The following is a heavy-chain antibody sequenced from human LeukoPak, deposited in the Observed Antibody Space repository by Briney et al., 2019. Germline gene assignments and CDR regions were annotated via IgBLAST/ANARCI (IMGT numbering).Heavy chain of an antibody. J-gene: IGHJ4*02. V-gene: IGHV3-30*04. CDR2: IAYARSNK. Sequence: GGSLRLSCAASGFTFSSYTMPWVRQAPGKGLERVAVIAYARSNKYYADSTKGRFTISRDNSKNTLYLQMNSLRAEDTAVYYCASHSSTWYNPSDYWGQGTLVTVSS. CDR1: GFTFSSYT. CDR3: ASHSSTWYNPSDY. D-gene: IGHD6-13*01.